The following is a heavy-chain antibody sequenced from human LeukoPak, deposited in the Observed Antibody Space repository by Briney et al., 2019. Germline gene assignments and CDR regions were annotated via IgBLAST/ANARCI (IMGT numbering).Heavy chain of an antibody. V-gene: IGHV1-69*13. CDR2: IIPIFGTA. CDR3: ARAWRIAARLYYYGMDV. D-gene: IGHD6-6*01. Sequence: GASVKVSCKASGGTFISYAISWVRQAPGQGLEWMGGIIPIFGTANYAQKFQGRVTITADESTSTAYMELSSLRSEDTAVYYCARAWRIAARLYYYGMDVWGQGTTVTVSS. CDR1: GGTFISYA. J-gene: IGHJ6*02.